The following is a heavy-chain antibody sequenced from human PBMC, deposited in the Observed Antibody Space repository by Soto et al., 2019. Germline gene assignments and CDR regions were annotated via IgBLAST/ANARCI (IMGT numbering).Heavy chain of an antibody. Sequence: QITLKESGPTLVKPTQTLTLTCSFSGFSLSTGGRGVGWIHQPPGKALEWLALIYWNDDKRYSPSLNNRLTITKDTSKNQVVLTLTNMDPVDTATYYCAHRGYGNYPRDNWFDPWGQGTRVTVSS. CDR3: AHRGYGNYPRDNWFDP. J-gene: IGHJ5*02. V-gene: IGHV2-5*01. CDR2: IYWNDDK. D-gene: IGHD4-17*01. CDR1: GFSLSTGGRG.